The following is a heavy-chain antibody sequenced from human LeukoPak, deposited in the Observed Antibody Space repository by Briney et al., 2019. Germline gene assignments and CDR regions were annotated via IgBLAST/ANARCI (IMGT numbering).Heavy chain of an antibody. D-gene: IGHD2-2*01. Sequence: KPSETLSLTCAVYGGSFSGYYWSWIRQPPGKGLERIGEINHSRSTNYNPSLKSRVTISVDTSKNQFSLKLSSVTAADTAVYYCAIGHECSSTSCSEFYYYYYMDVWGKGTTVTVSS. J-gene: IGHJ6*03. CDR1: GGSFSGYY. CDR3: AIGHECSSTSCSEFYYYYYMDV. V-gene: IGHV4-34*01. CDR2: INHSRST.